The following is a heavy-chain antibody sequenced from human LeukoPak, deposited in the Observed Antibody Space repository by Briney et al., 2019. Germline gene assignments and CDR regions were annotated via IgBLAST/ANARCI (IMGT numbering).Heavy chain of an antibody. CDR2: IYHSGST. CDR1: GGSISSGGYS. Sequence: SQTLSLTCAVSGGSISSGGYSWSWIRQPPGKGLEWIGYIYHSGSTYYNPSLKSRVTISVDRSKNQFSLKLSSVTAADTAVYYCARASGGSNSDYWGQGTLVTVSS. D-gene: IGHD3-10*01. V-gene: IGHV4-30-2*01. CDR3: ARASGGSNSDY. J-gene: IGHJ4*02.